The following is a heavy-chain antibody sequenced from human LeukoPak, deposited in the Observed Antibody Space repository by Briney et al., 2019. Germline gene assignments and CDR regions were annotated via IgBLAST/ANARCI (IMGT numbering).Heavy chain of an antibody. CDR3: ARDKVTY. V-gene: IGHV3-7*01. Sequence: PGGSLRLSCAASGFTFSNYWMSWVRQVPGKGLEWVAHINKDGSEKYYVDSVKGRFIISRDNAKNSLYLQMNSLKAEDTAVYYCARDKVTYWGPGTLVTVSS. CDR2: INKDGSEK. J-gene: IGHJ4*02. CDR1: GFTFSNYW.